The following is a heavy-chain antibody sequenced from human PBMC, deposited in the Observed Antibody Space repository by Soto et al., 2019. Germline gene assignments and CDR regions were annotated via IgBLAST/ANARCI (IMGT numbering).Heavy chain of an antibody. V-gene: IGHV2-5*02. J-gene: IGHJ4*02. CDR3: AHRGPSLHQWPFDY. D-gene: IGHD6-19*01. Sequence: SGPTLVNPTQTLTLTCTFSGFSLSTSGVGVGWIRQPPGKALEWLALIYWDDDKRHSPSLKSRLTITKDTSKNQVVLTMTNMDPVDTATYYCAHRGPSLHQWPFDYWGQGTLVTVSS. CDR1: GFSLSTSGVG. CDR2: IYWDDDK.